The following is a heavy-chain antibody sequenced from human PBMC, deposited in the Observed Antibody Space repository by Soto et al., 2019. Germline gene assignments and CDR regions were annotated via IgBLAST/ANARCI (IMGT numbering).Heavy chain of an antibody. CDR1: GGSISSYY. Sequence: PSETLSLTCTVSGGSISSYYWSWIRQPPGKGLEWIGYIYYSGSTNYNPSLKSRVTISVDTSKNQFSLKLSSVTAADTAVYYCARGSYSNPIDYWGQGTLVTVSS. CDR3: ARGSYSNPIDY. J-gene: IGHJ4*02. CDR2: IYYSGST. D-gene: IGHD4-4*01. V-gene: IGHV4-59*01.